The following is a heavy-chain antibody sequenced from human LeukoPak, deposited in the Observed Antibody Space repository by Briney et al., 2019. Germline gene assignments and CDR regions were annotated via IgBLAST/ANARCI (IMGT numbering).Heavy chain of an antibody. CDR2: IYYSGTT. J-gene: IGHJ6*02. Sequence: SETLSLTCAVSGGSIRSSSYYWGWIRQPPGKGLEWIGNIYYSGTTYYNPSLKSRVTISVDTSKNQFSLKLSSVTAADTAVYYCARDKEWNDLRGEYYYGMDVWGQGTTVTVSS. CDR1: GGSIRSSSYY. V-gene: IGHV4-39*07. D-gene: IGHD1-1*01. CDR3: ARDKEWNDLRGEYYYGMDV.